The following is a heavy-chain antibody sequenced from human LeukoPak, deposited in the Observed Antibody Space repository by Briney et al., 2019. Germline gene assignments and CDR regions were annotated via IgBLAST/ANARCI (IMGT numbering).Heavy chain of an antibody. CDR1: GYTFTGYY. V-gene: IGHV1-2*04. Sequence: ASVKVSCKASGYTFTGYYMHWVRQAPGQGLEWMGWINPNSGGTNYAQKFQGWVTMTRDTSISTAYMELSRLRSDDTAVYFCASVIAASGTRNWYFDLWSRGTLVTVSS. D-gene: IGHD6-13*01. CDR3: ASVIAASGTRNWYFDL. CDR2: INPNSGGT. J-gene: IGHJ2*01.